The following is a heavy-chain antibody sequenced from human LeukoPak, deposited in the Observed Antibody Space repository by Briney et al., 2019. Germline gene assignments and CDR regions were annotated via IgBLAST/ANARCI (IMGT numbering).Heavy chain of an antibody. V-gene: IGHV3-48*03. Sequence: GGSLRLSCAASGFTFSSYEMNWVRQAPGKGLEWVSYISSSGKNIYFADSVKGRFTISRDNAKNSLFLQMNSLRAEDTAVYYCARVTYAVPDYWGQGTLVAVSS. CDR2: ISSSGKNI. J-gene: IGHJ4*02. CDR1: GFTFSSYE. D-gene: IGHD2/OR15-2a*01. CDR3: ARVTYAVPDY.